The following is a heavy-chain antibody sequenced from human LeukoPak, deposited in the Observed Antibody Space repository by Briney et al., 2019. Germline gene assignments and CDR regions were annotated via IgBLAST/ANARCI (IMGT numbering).Heavy chain of an antibody. CDR3: ARDFYGVDY. CDR1: GFTFSSYA. J-gene: IGHJ4*02. V-gene: IGHV3-30-3*01. Sequence: GGSLRLSCAASGFTFSSYAMSWVRQAPGKGLEWVAVISYDGSDKNYADSVKGRFTISRDDSKNTLYLHMNSLGADDTAVYYCARDFYGVDYWGQGTLVTVSS. CDR2: ISYDGSDK. D-gene: IGHD2/OR15-2a*01.